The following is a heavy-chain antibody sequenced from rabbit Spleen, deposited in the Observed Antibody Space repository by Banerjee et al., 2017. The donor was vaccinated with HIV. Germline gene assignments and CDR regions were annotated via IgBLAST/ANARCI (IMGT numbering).Heavy chain of an antibody. CDR1: GFSFSSNYY. D-gene: IGHD1-1*01. CDR3: ARDPFYIATIGNL. V-gene: IGHV1S40*01. Sequence: QSLEESGGGLVQPEGSLTLTCTASGFSFSSNYYMCWVRQAPGKGLEWIACIDTSDGDTDYANWPKGRFTISKTSSTTVSLQMTSLTAADTATYFCARDPFYIATIGNLWGPGTLVTVS. J-gene: IGHJ4*01. CDR2: IDTSDGDT.